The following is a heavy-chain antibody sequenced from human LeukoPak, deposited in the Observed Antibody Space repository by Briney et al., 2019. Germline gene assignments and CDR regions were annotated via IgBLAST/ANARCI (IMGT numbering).Heavy chain of an antibody. CDR1: GGSFSGYY. Sequence: SETLSLTCAVYGGSFSGYYWSWIRQPPGKGLEWIGEINHSGSTNYNPSLKSRVTISVDTSKNQFSLKLSSVTAADTAVYYYARRGIEDGMDVWGQGTTVTVSS. CDR3: ARRGIEDGMDV. CDR2: INHSGST. J-gene: IGHJ6*02. V-gene: IGHV4-34*01. D-gene: IGHD2-21*01.